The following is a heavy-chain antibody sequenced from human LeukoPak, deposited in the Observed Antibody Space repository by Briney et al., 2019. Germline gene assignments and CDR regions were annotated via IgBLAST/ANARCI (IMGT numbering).Heavy chain of an antibody. Sequence: GGSLRLSCAASGXTFSDYSMNWMRQAPGKGLEWVSYISSTSPYTNSADSVKGRFTISRDNAKNSLYLQMNSLRAEDTAVYYCARDTGYAFDYWGQGTLVTVSS. CDR2: ISSTSPYT. V-gene: IGHV3-11*05. J-gene: IGHJ4*02. CDR1: GXTFSDYS. D-gene: IGHD5-12*01. CDR3: ARDTGYAFDY.